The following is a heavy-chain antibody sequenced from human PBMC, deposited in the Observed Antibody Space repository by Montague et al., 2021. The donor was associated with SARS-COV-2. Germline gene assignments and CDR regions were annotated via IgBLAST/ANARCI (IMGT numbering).Heavy chain of an antibody. CDR2: MSYDGSNK. D-gene: IGHD2-2*01. CDR1: RFTFSSYG. CDR3: ARDQGYCSSTTCFRGWTYYYYGMDV. Sequence: SLRLSCAASRFTFSSYGMHWARQAPGKGLEWVAVMSYDGSNKNYADSVKGRFTISRDKSKNTLYLQMNSLRAEDTAVYYCARDQGYCSSTTCFRGWTYYYYGMDVWGQGTTVTVSS. V-gene: IGHV3-30*03. J-gene: IGHJ6*02.